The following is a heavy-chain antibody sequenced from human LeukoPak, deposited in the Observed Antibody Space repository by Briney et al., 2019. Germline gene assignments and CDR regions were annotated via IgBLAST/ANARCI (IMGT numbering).Heavy chain of an antibody. V-gene: IGHV3-7*01. CDR3: ARAGVTNQLGQTYWYFDL. J-gene: IGHJ2*01. CDR1: GFTLNNW. D-gene: IGHD1/OR15-1a*01. Sequence: SGGSLRLSCTASGFTLNNWMTWVRQAPGKGLEWVAKIQKDGSEAYYVDSMKGRFTVSRDNAENSLYLQMTNLRAEDTAVYSCARAGVTNQLGQTYWYFDLWGRGTLVTVSS. CDR2: IQKDGSEA.